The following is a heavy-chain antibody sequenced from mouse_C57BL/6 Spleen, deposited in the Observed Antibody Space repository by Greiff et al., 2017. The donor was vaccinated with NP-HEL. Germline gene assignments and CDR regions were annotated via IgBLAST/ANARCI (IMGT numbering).Heavy chain of an antibody. CDR3: TILTTVVAPY. D-gene: IGHD1-1*01. J-gene: IGHJ4*01. Sequence: EVKLMESGAELVRPGASVKLSCTASGFNIKDDYMHWVKQRPEQGLEWIGWIDPENGDTEYASKFQGKATITADTSSNTAYLQLSSLTSEDTAVYYCTILTTVVAPYWGQGTSVTVSS. CDR1: GFNIKDDY. V-gene: IGHV14-4*01. CDR2: IDPENGDT.